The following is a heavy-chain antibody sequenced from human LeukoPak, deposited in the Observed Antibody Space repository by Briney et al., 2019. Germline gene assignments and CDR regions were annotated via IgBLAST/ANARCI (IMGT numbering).Heavy chain of an antibody. V-gene: IGHV3-7*01. D-gene: IGHD2-21*01. CDR3: ARGAMIADAFDI. CDR2: IKQNETEK. CDR1: GFTFSNFW. J-gene: IGHJ3*02. Sequence: PGGSLRLSCTASGFTFSNFWMGWVRQAPGKGLEWVANIKQNETEKFYLGSVKGRFTISRDNSKNTLYLQMNSLRAEDTAVYYCARGAMIADAFDIWGQGTMVTVSS.